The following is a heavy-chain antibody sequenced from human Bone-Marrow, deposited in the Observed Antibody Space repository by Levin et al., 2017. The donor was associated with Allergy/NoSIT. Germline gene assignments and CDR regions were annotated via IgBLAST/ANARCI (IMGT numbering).Heavy chain of an antibody. Sequence: SQTLSLTCTVSGASVRGADYYWSWIRQPPGKGLEWVGYIYHNGITFYSPSLKSRLTISLDTSKNHFSLNLNSVTAADTAVYYCARSPDCTTTSCFSLFDYWGQGALVTVSS. CDR1: GASVRGADYY. J-gene: IGHJ4*02. CDR2: IYHNGIT. D-gene: IGHD2-2*01. CDR3: ARSPDCTTTSCFSLFDY. V-gene: IGHV4-30-4*01.